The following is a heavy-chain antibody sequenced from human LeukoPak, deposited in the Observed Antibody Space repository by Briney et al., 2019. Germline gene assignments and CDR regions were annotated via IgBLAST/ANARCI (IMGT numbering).Heavy chain of an antibody. J-gene: IGHJ3*02. Sequence: SSETLSLTCTVSGGSISSYYWSWIRQPAGKGLEWMGRIYTSGSTNYNPSLKSRVTMSVDTSKNQFSLKLSSVTAADTVVYYCARKPVGSSWYDIWGQGTMVTVSS. CDR3: ARKPVGSSWYDI. CDR1: GGSISSYY. D-gene: IGHD6-13*01. V-gene: IGHV4-4*07. CDR2: IYTSGST.